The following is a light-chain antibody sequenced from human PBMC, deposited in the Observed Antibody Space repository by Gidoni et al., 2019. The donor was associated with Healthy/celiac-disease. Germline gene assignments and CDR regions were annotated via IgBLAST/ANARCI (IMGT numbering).Light chain of an antibody. CDR3: MQALQTPPG. J-gene: IGKJ1*01. V-gene: IGKV2-28*01. CDR1: QRLRQSNGYNY. CDR2: LGS. Sequence: DIVMTQSPLSLPVTPGEPASISCRSSQRLRQSNGYNYLDWYLQKPGQSPQLLIYLGSNRASGVPDRFSGSGSGTDFTLKISRVEAEDVGVYYCMQALQTPPGFGQGTKVEIK.